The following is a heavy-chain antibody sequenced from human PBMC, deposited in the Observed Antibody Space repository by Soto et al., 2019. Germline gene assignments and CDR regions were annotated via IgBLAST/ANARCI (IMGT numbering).Heavy chain of an antibody. V-gene: IGHV1-46*01. CDR1: GDTFTDYY. J-gene: IGHJ4*02. CDR3: ARGGHVVVVTAALDY. D-gene: IGHD2-21*02. Sequence: QVQLVQSGAEVKKPGASVKVSCKASGDTFTDYYIHWVRQAPGQGLEWMGTVNPSGGHTTYAQHFLGRVTMTRDTSTSTLYMELTSLTSEDTAVDDCARGGHVVVVTAALDYWGQGTLVTVSS. CDR2: VNPSGGHT.